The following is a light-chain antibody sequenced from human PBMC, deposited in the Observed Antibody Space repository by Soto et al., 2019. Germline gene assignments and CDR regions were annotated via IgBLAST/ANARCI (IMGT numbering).Light chain of an antibody. J-gene: IGLJ2*01. V-gene: IGLV2-8*01. CDR3: SSYAGSKTL. CDR2: EVT. Sequence: QSALTQPPSASGSPGQSLTISCTGTSSDVGGHNYVSWYQQHPGKAPKLMIYEVTKRPSGVPDRFSGSKSGNTASLTVSGLQAEDEADYYCSSYAGSKTLFGGGTKLTVL. CDR1: SSDVGGHNY.